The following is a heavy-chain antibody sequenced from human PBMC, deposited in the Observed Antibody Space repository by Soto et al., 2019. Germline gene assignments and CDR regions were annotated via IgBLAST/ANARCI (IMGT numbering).Heavy chain of an antibody. D-gene: IGHD6-19*01. Sequence: GPTLATPTETLTRTCTVSGFSLSNGKVGVSWIRQPPGKALEWLAHIFSNDEKSYRTSLKSRLTISEDTSKSQVVLTMTNVDPVDTATYYCARILFGRSVAGGYFYMDVWGKGTTVTVSS. CDR3: ARILFGRSVAGGYFYMDV. J-gene: IGHJ6*03. V-gene: IGHV2-26*01. CDR2: IFSNDEK. CDR1: GFSLSNGKVG.